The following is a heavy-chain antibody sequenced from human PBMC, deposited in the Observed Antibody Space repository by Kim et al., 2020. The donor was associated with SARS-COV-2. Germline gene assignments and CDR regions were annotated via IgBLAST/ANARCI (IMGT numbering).Heavy chain of an antibody. CDR2: INHSGST. D-gene: IGHD3-10*01. J-gene: IGHJ4*02. Sequence: SETLSLTCAVYGGSFSGYYWSWIRQPPGKGLEWIGEINHSGSTNYNPSLKSRVTISVDTSKNQFSLKLSSVTAADTAVYYCASGLSGSGRVVDYWGQGTLVTVSS. CDR1: GGSFSGYY. CDR3: ASGLSGSGRVVDY. V-gene: IGHV4-34*01.